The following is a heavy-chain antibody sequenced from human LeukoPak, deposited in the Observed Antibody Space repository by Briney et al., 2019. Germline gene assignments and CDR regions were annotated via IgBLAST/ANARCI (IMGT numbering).Heavy chain of an antibody. CDR2: IIPIFGTA. CDR3: ASDTLATISFDY. V-gene: IGHV1-69*05. Sequence: GASVKVSCKASGGTFSSYAISWVRQAPGQGLEWMGRIIPIFGTANYAQKFLGRVTITTDESTSTAYMELSSLRSEDTAVYYCASDTLATISFDYWGQGTLVTVSS. D-gene: IGHD5-12*01. CDR1: GGTFSSYA. J-gene: IGHJ4*02.